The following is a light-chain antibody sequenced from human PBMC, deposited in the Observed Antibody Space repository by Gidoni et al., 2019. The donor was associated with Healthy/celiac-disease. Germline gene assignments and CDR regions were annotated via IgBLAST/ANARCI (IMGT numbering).Light chain of an antibody. Sequence: DIVMTQSQLSLPVTPGEPASISCRSSQSLLHSNGYNYLDWYLQKPGQSPQLLIYFGSNRASGGPDRFSGSGSGTDFTLKISRVEAEDVGVYYCMQALQTQLTFXGXTKVEIK. CDR1: QSLLHSNGYNY. CDR2: FGS. J-gene: IGKJ4*01. CDR3: MQALQTQLT. V-gene: IGKV2-28*01.